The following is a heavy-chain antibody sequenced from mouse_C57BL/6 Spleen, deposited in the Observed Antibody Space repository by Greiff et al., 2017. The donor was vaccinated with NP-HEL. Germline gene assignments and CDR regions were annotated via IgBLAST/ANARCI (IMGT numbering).Heavy chain of an antibody. J-gene: IGHJ1*03. D-gene: IGHD1-1*01. CDR1: GFSLTSYA. V-gene: IGHV2-9-1*01. Sequence: QVQLQQSGPGLVAPSQSLSITCTVSGFSLTSYAISWVRQPPGKGLEWLGVIWTGGGTNYNSALKSRLSISKDNSKSQVFLKMNSLQTDDTARYYCARIDEITTVVAKWYFDVWGTGTTVTVSS. CDR2: IWTGGGT. CDR3: ARIDEITTVVAKWYFDV.